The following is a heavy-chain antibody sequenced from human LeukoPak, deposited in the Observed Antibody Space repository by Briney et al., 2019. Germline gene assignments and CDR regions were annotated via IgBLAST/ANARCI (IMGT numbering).Heavy chain of an antibody. CDR3: AKDRREWVVVVPAAMLDS. CDR2: ISGSGGST. CDR1: GFTFSSYA. Sequence: QSGGSLRLSCAASGFTFSSYAMSWVRQAPGKGLEWVSTISGSGGSTYYADSVKGRFTISRDYSKNTLYLQMDTLRAEDTAVYYCAKDRREWVVVVPAAMLDSWGQGTLVTVSA. J-gene: IGHJ4*02. V-gene: IGHV3-23*01. D-gene: IGHD2-2*01.